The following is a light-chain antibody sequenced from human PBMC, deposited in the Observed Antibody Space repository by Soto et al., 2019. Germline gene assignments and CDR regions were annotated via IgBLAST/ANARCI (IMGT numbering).Light chain of an antibody. CDR1: SSDVGGYNY. Sequence: QSVLTQPASVSGSPGQSITISCTGTSSDVGGYNYVSWYQHHAGKAPRLMIYASSNRPSGVSHRFSGSRSGNTASLTISGLQAEDEADYYCSSYTSGPTLYVFGTGTKLTVL. CDR3: SSYTSGPTLYV. V-gene: IGLV2-14*01. J-gene: IGLJ1*01. CDR2: ASS.